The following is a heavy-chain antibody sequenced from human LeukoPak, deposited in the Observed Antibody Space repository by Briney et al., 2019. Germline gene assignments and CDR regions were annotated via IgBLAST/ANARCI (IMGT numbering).Heavy chain of an antibody. CDR3: ARTPIYCSGGSCPEFDY. CDR2: INPSGGST. J-gene: IGHJ4*02. Sequence: GASVKLSCKASGYTFTIYYMHWVRQAPGQGLEWMGIINPSGGSTSYAQKFQRRVTMTRDTSTSTVYMELSSLRSEDTAVYYCARTPIYCSGGSCPEFDYWGQGTLVTVSS. V-gene: IGHV1-46*01. D-gene: IGHD2-15*01. CDR1: GYTFTIYY.